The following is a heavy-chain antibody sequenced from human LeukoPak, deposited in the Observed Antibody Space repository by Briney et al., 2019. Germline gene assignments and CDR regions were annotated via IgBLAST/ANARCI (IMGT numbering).Heavy chain of an antibody. CDR1: GFTFSSYG. Sequence: GGSLILSCAASGFTFSSYGIHWVRQAPGKGLEWVTFIQYDGSNKYADSVKGRFTISRDNAKNVLYLQMNSLRAEDTALYYCAKSSSRLDTSSFEYWGQGTLVTVSS. CDR3: AKSSSRLDTSSFEY. CDR2: IQYDGSNK. V-gene: IGHV3-30*02. D-gene: IGHD5-18*01. J-gene: IGHJ4*02.